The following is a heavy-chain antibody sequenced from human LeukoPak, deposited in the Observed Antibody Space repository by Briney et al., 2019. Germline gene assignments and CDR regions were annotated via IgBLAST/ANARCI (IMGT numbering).Heavy chain of an antibody. V-gene: IGHV4-30-4*01. D-gene: IGHD3-10*01. J-gene: IGHJ6*02. CDR2: IDDTGST. CDR3: ARGRLVPAAPYYYGSGSYYRDRYYYYYGMDV. CDR1: GFSMRGADYC. Sequence: PTQTLSLTHPVSGFSMRGADYCGRWVRQPPRKGLEWIVYIDDTGSTYYDPSLKSRGTISVDTSKNQFSLELSSVTAADTAVYYCARGRLVPAAPYYYGSGSYYRDRYYYYYGMDVWGQGTTVTVSS.